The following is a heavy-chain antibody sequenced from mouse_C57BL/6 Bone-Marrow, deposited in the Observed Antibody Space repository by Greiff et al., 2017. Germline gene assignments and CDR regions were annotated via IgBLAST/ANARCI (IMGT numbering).Heavy chain of an antibody. CDR1: GFTFSSYG. CDR3: ARHGYYGSSYDHYYAMDY. V-gene: IGHV5-6*01. D-gene: IGHD1-1*01. Sequence: EVQGVESGGDLVKPGGSLKLSCAASGFTFSSYGMSWVRQTPDKRLEWVATISSGGSYTYYPDSVKGRFTISRDNAKNTLYLQMSSLKSEDTAMYYCARHGYYGSSYDHYYAMDYWGQGTSVTVSS. CDR2: ISSGGSYT. J-gene: IGHJ4*01.